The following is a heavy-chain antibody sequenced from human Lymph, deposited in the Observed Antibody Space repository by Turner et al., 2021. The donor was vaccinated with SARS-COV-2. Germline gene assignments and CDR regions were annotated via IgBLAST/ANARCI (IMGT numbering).Heavy chain of an antibody. CDR2: ITFTSSYI. Sequence: EVQLVESGGGLVKPGGSLRLSCAASGITFSSYSMNWVRQAPGKGPEWVSSITFTSSYIYYADSVKGRFTISRDNAKNSLYLQMNSLRAEDTAVYYCARGPPDFPYYFDYWGQGTLVTVSS. CDR1: GITFSSYS. J-gene: IGHJ4*02. V-gene: IGHV3-21*01. CDR3: ARGPPDFPYYFDY. D-gene: IGHD2-21*02.